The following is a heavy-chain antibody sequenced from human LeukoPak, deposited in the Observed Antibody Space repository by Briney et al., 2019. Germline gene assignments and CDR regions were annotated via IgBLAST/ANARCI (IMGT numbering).Heavy chain of an antibody. CDR3: ARVSVTTLFYYYYYMDV. Sequence: SETLSLTCTVSGGSISSGGYYWSWIRQHPGKGLEWIGHIYYSGSTYYNPSLKSRVTISVDTSKNQFSLKLSSVTAADTAVYYCARVSVTTLFYYYYYMDVWGKGTTVTVSS. D-gene: IGHD4-11*01. V-gene: IGHV4-31*03. CDR2: IYYSGST. J-gene: IGHJ6*03. CDR1: GGSISSGGYY.